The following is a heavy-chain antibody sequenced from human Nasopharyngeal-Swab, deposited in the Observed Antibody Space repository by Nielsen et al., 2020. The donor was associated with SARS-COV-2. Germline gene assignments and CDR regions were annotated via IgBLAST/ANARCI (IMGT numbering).Heavy chain of an antibody. J-gene: IGHJ3*02. CDR1: GGSFSNYY. Sequence: SETLSLTCAVYGGSFSNYYWSWIRQPPGKGLEWIGEINHSGSTYYNPSLKSRVTISVDRSKNQFSLKLSSVTAADTAVYYCARAASRLGLGEDDAFDIWGQGTMVTVSS. V-gene: IGHV4-34*01. CDR2: INHSGST. D-gene: IGHD3-10*01. CDR3: ARAASRLGLGEDDAFDI.